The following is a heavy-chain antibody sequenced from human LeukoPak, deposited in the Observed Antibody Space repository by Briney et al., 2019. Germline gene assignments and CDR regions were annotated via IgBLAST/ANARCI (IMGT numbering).Heavy chain of an antibody. CDR2: IYTSGST. J-gene: IGHJ4*02. Sequence: PSETLSLTCTVSGGSISSYYWSWIRQPAGKGLEWIGRIYTSGSTNYNPSLKSRVTISVDKSKNQFSLKLSSVTAADTAVYYCAREDSSGYHVPLDYWGQGALVTVSS. CDR3: AREDSSGYHVPLDY. CDR1: GGSISSYY. V-gene: IGHV4-4*07. D-gene: IGHD3-22*01.